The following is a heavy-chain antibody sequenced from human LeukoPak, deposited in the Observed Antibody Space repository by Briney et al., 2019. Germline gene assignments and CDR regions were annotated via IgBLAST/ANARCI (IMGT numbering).Heavy chain of an antibody. CDR2: INSDGSST. V-gene: IGHV3-74*01. J-gene: IGHJ4*02. D-gene: IGHD1-26*01. CDR1: GLTVSSNY. CDR3: ARGRVGATQDY. Sequence: PGGSLRLSCAASGLTVSSNYMSWVRQAPGKGLVWVSRINSDGSSTSYADSVKGRFTISRDNAKNTLYLQMNSLRAENTAVYYCARGRVGATQDYWGQGTLVTVPS.